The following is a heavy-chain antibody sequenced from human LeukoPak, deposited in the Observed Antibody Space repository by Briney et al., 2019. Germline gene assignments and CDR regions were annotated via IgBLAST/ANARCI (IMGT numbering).Heavy chain of an antibody. J-gene: IGHJ5*02. CDR1: GDSVSSNSAA. CDR2: TYYRSKWYN. V-gene: IGHV6-1*01. CDR3: ARDQVAGSGSYYTQGWFDP. D-gene: IGHD3-10*01. Sequence: SQTLSLTCAISGDSVSSNSAAWNWIRQSPSRGLEWLGRTYYRSKWYNDYAVSVKSRITINPDTSKNQFSLQLNSVTPEDTAVYYCARDQVAGSGSYYTQGWFDPWGQGTLVTVSS.